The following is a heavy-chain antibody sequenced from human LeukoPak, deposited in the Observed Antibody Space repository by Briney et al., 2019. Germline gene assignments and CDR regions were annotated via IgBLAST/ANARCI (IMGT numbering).Heavy chain of an antibody. J-gene: IGHJ4*02. Sequence: GGSLRLSCAASGFTFSSYNMNWVRQAPGKGLEWVSAISPGSTRTYYAASVKGRFTISRDNSMNTLYLHMDSLRAEDTAVYYCAKYALREIFFGDFWGQGTLVAVSS. D-gene: IGHD3-3*01. CDR3: AKYALREIFFGDF. V-gene: IGHV3-23*01. CDR1: GFTFSSYN. CDR2: ISPGSTRT.